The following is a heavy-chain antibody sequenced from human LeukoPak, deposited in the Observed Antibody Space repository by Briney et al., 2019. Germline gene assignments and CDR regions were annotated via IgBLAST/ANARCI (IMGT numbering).Heavy chain of an antibody. D-gene: IGHD3-22*01. CDR2: ISSSSGYI. Sequence: GGSLRLSCAASGFTFSSYSMNWVRQAQGKGLEWVSSISSSSGYIYYADSVKGRFTISRDNAKNSLYLQMNSLRAEDTAVYYCARDGQGTKYYYDSSGYYPFDYWGQGTLVTVSS. CDR1: GFTFSSYS. J-gene: IGHJ4*02. V-gene: IGHV3-21*01. CDR3: ARDGQGTKYYYDSSGYYPFDY.